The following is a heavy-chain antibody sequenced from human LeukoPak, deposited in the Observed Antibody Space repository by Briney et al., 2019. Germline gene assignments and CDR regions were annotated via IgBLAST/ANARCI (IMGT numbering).Heavy chain of an antibody. D-gene: IGHD5-18*01. CDR3: TTDRIWGIAYRYGSFDY. V-gene: IGHV3-15*01. CDR2: IKSKTDGGTT. CDR1: GFTFSNAW. J-gene: IGHJ4*02. Sequence: PGGSLRLSCAASGFTFSNAWMSWVRQAPGKGLEWVDRIKSKTDGGTTDYAAPVKGRFTISRDDSKNTLYLQMNSLKTEDTAVYYCTTDRIWGIAYRYGSFDYWGQGTLVTVSS.